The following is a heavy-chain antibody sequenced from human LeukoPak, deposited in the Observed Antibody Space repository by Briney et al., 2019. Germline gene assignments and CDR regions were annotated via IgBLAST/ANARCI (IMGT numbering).Heavy chain of an antibody. D-gene: IGHD3-22*01. Sequence: SQTLSLTCTVSGGSISSGDYYWGWIRQPPGKGLEWIGYIYYSGSAYYNPSLKSRVTISVDTSKNQFSLKLSSVTAADTAVYYCARRAHYYDSSGYYPGAFDIWGQGTMVTVSS. J-gene: IGHJ3*02. CDR1: GGSISSGDYY. V-gene: IGHV4-30-4*01. CDR3: ARRAHYYDSSGYYPGAFDI. CDR2: IYYSGSA.